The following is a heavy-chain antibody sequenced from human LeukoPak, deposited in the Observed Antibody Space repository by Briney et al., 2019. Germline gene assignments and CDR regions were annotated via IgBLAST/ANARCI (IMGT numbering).Heavy chain of an antibody. CDR1: GGTFSIYA. D-gene: IGHD3-22*01. J-gene: IGHJ4*02. V-gene: IGHV1-69*13. CDR3: ARVKIDSSGSSFDY. CDR2: IIPIFGTA. Sequence: ASVTVSLKASGGTFSIYAISWVRQAPGQGLEWMGGIIPIFGTANYAQKFQGRVTITADESTSTAYMELSSLRSEDTAVYYCARVKIDSSGSSFDYWGQGTLVTVSS.